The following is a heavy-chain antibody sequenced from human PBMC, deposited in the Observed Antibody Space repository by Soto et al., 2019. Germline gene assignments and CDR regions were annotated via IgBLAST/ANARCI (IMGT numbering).Heavy chain of an antibody. Sequence: QVQLVQSGAEVKKPGSSVKVSCKASGGTFSNYAISWVRQAPGQGLEWMGGIIPLSGTANYAQKFQVSVTITADDSRRPAYTELRILPSDDRVIYYWTRDYAVGETYYYGLDVLYQLSTVSVSS. J-gene: IGHJ6*02. CDR1: GGTFSNYA. V-gene: IGHV1-69*01. D-gene: IGHD2-2*01. CDR2: IIPLSGTA. CDR3: TRDYAVGETYYYGLDV.